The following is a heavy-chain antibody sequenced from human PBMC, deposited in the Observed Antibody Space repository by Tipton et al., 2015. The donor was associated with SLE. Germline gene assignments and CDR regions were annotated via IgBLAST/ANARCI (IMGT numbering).Heavy chain of an antibody. V-gene: IGHV4-39*07. CDR3: ARGWGSYSSGWRYFYYYMDV. Sequence: TLSLTCTVSGDSIRSGNNNWGWIRQPPGKGLEWIASMHYTGRIYYNPPLRSRVTISVDTSKNQLSLKLNSVTAADTAVYYCARGWGSYSSGWRYFYYYMDVWGKGTTVTVSS. CDR2: MHYTGRI. D-gene: IGHD6-19*01. J-gene: IGHJ6*03. CDR1: GDSIRSGNNN.